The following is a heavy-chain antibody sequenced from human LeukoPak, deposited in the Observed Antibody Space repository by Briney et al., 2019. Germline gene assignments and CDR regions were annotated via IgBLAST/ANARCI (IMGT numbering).Heavy chain of an antibody. Sequence: ASVKVSCKASGGTFSSYAISWVRQAPGQGLEWMGGTIPIFGTANYAQKFQGRVTITADESTSTAYMELSSLRSEDTAVYYCARAPAMVANYFDYWGQGTLVTVSS. V-gene: IGHV1-69*01. J-gene: IGHJ4*02. CDR3: ARAPAMVANYFDY. CDR2: TIPIFGTA. D-gene: IGHD5-18*01. CDR1: GGTFSSYA.